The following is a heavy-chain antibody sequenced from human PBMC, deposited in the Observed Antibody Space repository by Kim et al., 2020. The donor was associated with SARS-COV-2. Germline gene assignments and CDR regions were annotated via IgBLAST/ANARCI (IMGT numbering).Heavy chain of an antibody. J-gene: IGHJ4*02. CDR1: GFTFSSYA. D-gene: IGHD6-13*01. CDR2: ISYDGSNK. Sequence: GGSLRLSCAASGFTFSSYAMHWVRQAPGKGLEWVAVISYDGSNKYYADSVKGRFTISRDNSKNTLYLQMNSLRAEDTAVYYCARDSAHRYSSSWGLFDYWGQGTLVTVSS. CDR3: ARDSAHRYSSSWGLFDY. V-gene: IGHV3-30*04.